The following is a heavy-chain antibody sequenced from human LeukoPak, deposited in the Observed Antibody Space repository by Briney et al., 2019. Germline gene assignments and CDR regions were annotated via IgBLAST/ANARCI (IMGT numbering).Heavy chain of an antibody. CDR3: ARGSGRYVMVVW. CDR1: GFTFGDFT. CDR2: IRSKVYGGSP. J-gene: IGHJ4*02. Sequence: GGSLRLSCSASGFTFGDFTMSWFRQSPGQGLEWVGVIRSKVYGGSPEHAASVAARFTISRDDSTSIAYLQMNRVEAEDTAVYYCARGSGRYVMVVWWGQGTLVTVSS. V-gene: IGHV3-49*03. D-gene: IGHD6-19*01.